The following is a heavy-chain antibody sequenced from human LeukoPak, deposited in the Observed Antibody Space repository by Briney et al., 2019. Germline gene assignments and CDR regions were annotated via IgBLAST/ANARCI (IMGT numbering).Heavy chain of an antibody. J-gene: IGHJ6*03. D-gene: IGHD4-11*01. CDR3: TRVEETATTAAIIRKYSYYYYYMDV. CDR2: ISSSSSYI. Sequence: PGGSLRLSCAASGFTFSNYNMNWVRQAPGKGLEWVSSISSSSSYIYYADSVKGRFTISRDNAKNSLYLQMNSLRAEDTAVYYCTRVEETATTAAIIRKYSYYYYYMDVWGKGNTVTVSS. V-gene: IGHV3-21*01. CDR1: GFTFSNYN.